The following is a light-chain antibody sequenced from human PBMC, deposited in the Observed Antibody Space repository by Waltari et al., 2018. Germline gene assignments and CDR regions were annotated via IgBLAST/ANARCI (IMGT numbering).Light chain of an antibody. Sequence: DIQMTQSPSTLSAFVGDTVTITCWASESINSWLAWYQEKPGKAPKLLIQKASNLESGVPSRFSGSGSWTEFTLTISSLQADDFASYYCQQYRISPWTFGQGTKVEI. CDR1: ESINSW. CDR2: KAS. CDR3: QQYRISPWT. J-gene: IGKJ1*01. V-gene: IGKV1-5*03.